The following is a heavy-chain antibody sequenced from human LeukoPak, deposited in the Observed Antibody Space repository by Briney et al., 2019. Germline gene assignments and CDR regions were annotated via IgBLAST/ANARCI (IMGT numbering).Heavy chain of an antibody. CDR2: ICHSGST. Sequence: SETLSLTCAVSGYSISSGYYWGWIRQPPGKGLEWIGSICHSGSTYYNPSLKSRVTISVDTSKNQFSLKLSSVTAADTAVYYCARGSRNCSGGSCYSWYYWGQGTLVTVSS. CDR1: GYSISSGYY. D-gene: IGHD2-15*01. J-gene: IGHJ4*02. CDR3: ARGSRNCSGGSCYSWYY. V-gene: IGHV4-38-2*01.